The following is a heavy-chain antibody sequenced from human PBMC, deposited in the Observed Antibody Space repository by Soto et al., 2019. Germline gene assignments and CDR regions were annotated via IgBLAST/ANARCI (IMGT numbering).Heavy chain of an antibody. D-gene: IGHD2-2*01. Sequence: QVQLVQSGAEVKKPGASVKVSCKASGYTFTSYYMHWVRQAPGQGLEWMGIINPSGGSTSYAQKFQGRVTMTRDTSTSTVYMELSSLRSEDTAVYYCARGQEVGVPAAPNWFDPWGQGTLVTVSS. CDR2: INPSGGST. CDR3: ARGQEVGVPAAPNWFDP. V-gene: IGHV1-46*01. J-gene: IGHJ5*02. CDR1: GYTFTSYY.